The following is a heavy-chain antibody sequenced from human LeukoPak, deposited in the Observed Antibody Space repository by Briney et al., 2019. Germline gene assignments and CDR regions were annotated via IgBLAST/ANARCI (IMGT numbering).Heavy chain of an antibody. CDR3: ARTSGSSWYEDHFDY. D-gene: IGHD6-13*01. CDR2: IYSGGGT. J-gene: IGHJ4*02. V-gene: IGHV3-53*01. CDR1: GFTVSSNY. Sequence: GGSLRLSCAVSGFTVSSNYMSWVRQAPGKGLEWVSVIYSGGGTYYADSVKGRFTISRDNPKNTLYLQMNSLRAEDTAVYYCARTSGSSWYEDHFDYWGQGTLVTVSS.